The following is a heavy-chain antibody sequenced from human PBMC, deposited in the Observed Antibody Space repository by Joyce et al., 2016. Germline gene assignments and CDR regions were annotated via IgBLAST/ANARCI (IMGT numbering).Heavy chain of an antibody. J-gene: IGHJ4*02. Sequence: QVQLVESGGGVVQPGRSLRLSCAASGLTLSNYGVHWVGQAPGKGLEWVAVISYDGIYKYYADSVKGRFTISRDNSKNTVFLEMNSLRTEDTAVYYCAKILTATYSSGWFLDYWGQGTLVTVSS. D-gene: IGHD6-25*01. CDR1: GLTLSNYG. V-gene: IGHV3-30*18. CDR3: AKILTATYSSGWFLDY. CDR2: ISYDGIYK.